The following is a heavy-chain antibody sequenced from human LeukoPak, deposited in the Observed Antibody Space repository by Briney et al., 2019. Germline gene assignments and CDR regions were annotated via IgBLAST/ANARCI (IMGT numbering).Heavy chain of an antibody. V-gene: IGHV4-30-4*01. CDR2: IYYSGST. Sequence: SETLSLTCAVYGGSFSGYYWSWIRQPPGKGLEWIGYIYYSGSTYYNPSLKSRVTISVDTSKNQFSLKLSSVTAADTAVYYCARRHCGGDCEFDYWGQGTLVTVSS. D-gene: IGHD2-21*02. CDR1: GGSFSGYY. CDR3: ARRHCGGDCEFDY. J-gene: IGHJ4*02.